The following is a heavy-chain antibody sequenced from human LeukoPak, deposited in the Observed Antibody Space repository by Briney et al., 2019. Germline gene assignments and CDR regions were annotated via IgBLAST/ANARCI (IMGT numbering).Heavy chain of an antibody. D-gene: IGHD2-21*01. V-gene: IGHV4-59*08. CDR3: ARHRFASPLDS. J-gene: IGHJ4*02. Sequence: SETLSLTCTVSGVSSSSSYWSWIRQPPGKGLEWIGYIFYTGDSNHNPSFESRVSISLDTSKDQISLKLSSVTAADTAVYYCARHRFASPLDSWGQGTLVTVSS. CDR1: GVSSSSSY. CDR2: IFYTGDS.